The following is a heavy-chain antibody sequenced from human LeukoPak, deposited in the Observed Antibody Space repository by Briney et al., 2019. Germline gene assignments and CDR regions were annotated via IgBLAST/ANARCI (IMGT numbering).Heavy chain of an antibody. CDR3: TTDLNQRLKWFGNPLDH. Sequence: GGSLRLSCVASGFSFSYAWMSWARQAPGKGLQWVGHIRSETDGATTDYAAAVQGRFTISRDDSKKMLYLEMNSLTTEDTAVYYCTTDLNQRLKWFGNPLDHWGRGTPVTVSS. J-gene: IGHJ4*02. CDR2: IRSETDGATT. D-gene: IGHD3-10*01. CDR1: GFSFSYAW. V-gene: IGHV3-15*01.